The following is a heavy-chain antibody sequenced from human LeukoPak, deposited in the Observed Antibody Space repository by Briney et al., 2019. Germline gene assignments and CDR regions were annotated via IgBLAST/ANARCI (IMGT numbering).Heavy chain of an antibody. V-gene: IGHV4-61*02. CDR1: GGSISSGSYY. CDR2: IYTSGST. CDR3: ARGLWATINY. J-gene: IGHJ4*02. D-gene: IGHD5-24*01. Sequence: SSGTLSLTCTVSGGSISSGSYYWSWIRQPAGKGLEWIGRIYTSGSTNYNPSLKSRVTISVDTSKNQFSLKLSSVTAADTAVYYCARGLWATINYWGQGTLVTVSS.